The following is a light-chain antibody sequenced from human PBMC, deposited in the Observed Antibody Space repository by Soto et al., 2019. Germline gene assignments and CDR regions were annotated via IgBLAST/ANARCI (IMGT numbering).Light chain of an antibody. Sequence: QSVVTQPPSVSGAPGQRVTISCTGSSFSIGAGYDVQWYQHLPGRAPKLLIYASTTRPSGVPDRFSGSRSGSSASLAITGLRAADEDDYYCQSYDSSLNQYFLGPGTKVNGL. J-gene: IGLJ1*01. CDR2: AST. CDR1: SFSIGAGYD. CDR3: QSYDSSLNQYF. V-gene: IGLV1-40*01.